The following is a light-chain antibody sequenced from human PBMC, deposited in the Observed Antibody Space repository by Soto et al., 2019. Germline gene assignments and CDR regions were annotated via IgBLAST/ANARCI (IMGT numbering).Light chain of an antibody. J-gene: IGKJ1*01. CDR2: GTS. CDR1: QNVANY. Sequence: ESVLTQSPATLSLSPEEKATLSFSASQNVANYLDWYQQKPGQAPRLLIYGTSSRATGIPDRFSGSGSGTDFTLTISRLEPEDFAVCYCQQYGDSPWTFGQGTKVDIK. CDR3: QQYGDSPWT. V-gene: IGKV3-20*01.